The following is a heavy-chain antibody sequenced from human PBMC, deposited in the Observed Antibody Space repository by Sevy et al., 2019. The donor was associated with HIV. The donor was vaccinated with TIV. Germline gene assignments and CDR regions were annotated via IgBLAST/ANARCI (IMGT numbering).Heavy chain of an antibody. CDR1: GFTFSNAW. CDR2: IKSKTDGGTT. J-gene: IGHJ4*02. CDR3: TTEYYYDSSGYYPAPDY. Sequence: GALRLSCAASGFTFSNAWMSWVRQAPGKGLEWVGRIKSKTDGGTTDYAAPVKGRFTISRDDSKNTLYLQMNSLKTEDTAVYHCTTEYYYDSSGYYPAPDYWGQGTLVTVSS. D-gene: IGHD3-22*01. V-gene: IGHV3-15*01.